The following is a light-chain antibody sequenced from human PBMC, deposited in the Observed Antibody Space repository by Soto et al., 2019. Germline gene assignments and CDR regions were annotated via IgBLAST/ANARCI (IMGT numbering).Light chain of an antibody. Sequence: EIVLTQSPGTLSLSPGERATACGRASQSVSSSYLAWYQQKTGQAPRLLIYGASSRATGIPDRFSGSGSGTDFTLTISRLEPEDFAVYYCQQYGSSPLTFGGGTKVDIK. CDR1: QSVSSSY. V-gene: IGKV3-20*01. J-gene: IGKJ4*01. CDR2: GAS. CDR3: QQYGSSPLT.